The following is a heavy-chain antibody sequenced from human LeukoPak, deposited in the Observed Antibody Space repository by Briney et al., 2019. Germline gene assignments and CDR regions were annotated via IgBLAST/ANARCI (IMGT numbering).Heavy chain of an antibody. Sequence: GGSLRLSCAASGFTFSSYAMSWVRQAPGKGLEWVSAISGSGGSTYYADSVKGRFTISRGNSKNTLYLQMNSLRAEDTAVYYCARVPCSSTSCYIDYWGQGTLVTVSS. CDR3: ARVPCSSTSCYIDY. J-gene: IGHJ4*02. CDR1: GFTFSSYA. V-gene: IGHV3-23*01. D-gene: IGHD2-2*01. CDR2: ISGSGGST.